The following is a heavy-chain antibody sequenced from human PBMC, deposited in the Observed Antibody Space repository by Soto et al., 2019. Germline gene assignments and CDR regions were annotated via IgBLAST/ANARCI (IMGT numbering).Heavy chain of an antibody. J-gene: IGHJ3*02. CDR1: GFTFSSYG. CDR2: IWYDGSNK. V-gene: IGHV3-33*01. CDR3: ASSMTAGLAATRGDAFDI. Sequence: GGSLRLSCAASGFTFSSYGMHWVRQAPGKGLEWVAVIWYDGSNKYYADSVKGRFTISRDNSKNTLYLQMNSLRAEDTAVYYCASSMTAGLAATRGDAFDIWGQGTMVTVSS. D-gene: IGHD6-13*01.